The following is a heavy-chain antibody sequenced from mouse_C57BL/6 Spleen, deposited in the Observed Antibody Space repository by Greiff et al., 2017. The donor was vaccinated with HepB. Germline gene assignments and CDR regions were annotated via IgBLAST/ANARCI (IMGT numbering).Heavy chain of an antibody. CDR3: ARGGDYDYPWFAY. D-gene: IGHD2-4*01. Sequence: EVKLVESGPGLVKPSQSLSLTCSVTGYSITSGYYWNWIRQFPGNKLEWMGYISYDGSNNYNPSLKNRISITRDTSKNQFFLKLNSVTTEDTATYYCARGGDYDYPWFAYWGQGTLVTVSA. V-gene: IGHV3-6*01. CDR1: GYSITSGYY. CDR2: ISYDGSN. J-gene: IGHJ3*01.